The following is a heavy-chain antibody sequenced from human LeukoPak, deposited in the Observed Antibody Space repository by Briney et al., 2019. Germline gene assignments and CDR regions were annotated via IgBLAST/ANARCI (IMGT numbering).Heavy chain of an antibody. D-gene: IGHD3-9*01. CDR2: INPNSGGT. CDR1: GYTFTGYY. CDR3: ARDVSEVDYDILTGQD. Sequence: ASVKVSCKASGYTFTGYYVHWVRQAPGQGLEWMGWINPNSGGTNYAQKFQGRVTMTRDTSISTAYMELSRLRSDDTGVDYCARDVSEVDYDILTGQDWGQGTLVTVSS. V-gene: IGHV1-2*02. J-gene: IGHJ4*02.